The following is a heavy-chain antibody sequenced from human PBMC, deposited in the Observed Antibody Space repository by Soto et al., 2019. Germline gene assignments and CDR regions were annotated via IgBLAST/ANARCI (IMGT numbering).Heavy chain of an antibody. CDR2: MNPNSGNT. J-gene: IGHJ4*02. D-gene: IGHD2-21*02. CDR1: GYTFTSYD. CDR3: ARANSGDSNYFDY. V-gene: IGHV1-8*01. Sequence: GASVKVSCKASGYTFTSYDINWVRQATGQGLEWMGWMNPNSGNTGYAQKFQGRVTMTRNPSISTAYMELSSLTSEDTAIYYCARANSGDSNYFDYWGQGTPVTVSS.